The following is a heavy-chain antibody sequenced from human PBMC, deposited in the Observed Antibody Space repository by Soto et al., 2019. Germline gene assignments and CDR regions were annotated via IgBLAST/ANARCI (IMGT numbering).Heavy chain of an antibody. D-gene: IGHD2-2*01. CDR1: GYTFSTYG. J-gene: IGHJ3*01. CDR3: ARFKVPAALLGAFDL. Sequence: ASVTVSCKASGYTFSTYGITWVRQAPGQGLEWMGWINPLKGDTNSAARFQDRLTMTTDTSTRTAYMELRSLTSDDTAVYYCARFKVPAALLGAFDLWGQGTVGTVSS. CDR2: INPLKGDT. V-gene: IGHV1-18*01.